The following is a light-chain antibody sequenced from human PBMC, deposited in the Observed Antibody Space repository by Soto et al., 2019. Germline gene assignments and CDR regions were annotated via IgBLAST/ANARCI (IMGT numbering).Light chain of an antibody. V-gene: IGKV1-5*01. CDR2: DAS. CDR3: QQYHTYYSIT. Sequence: DIQMTQSPSTLSASIGDRGTSTCRASQTISTLLAWYQQKPGKAPTLLIXDASSLKSGVPSRFNGSGSGTDFTLTISSLQHDDFATYYCQQYHTYYSITFGQGTKVDIK. J-gene: IGKJ3*01. CDR1: QTISTL.